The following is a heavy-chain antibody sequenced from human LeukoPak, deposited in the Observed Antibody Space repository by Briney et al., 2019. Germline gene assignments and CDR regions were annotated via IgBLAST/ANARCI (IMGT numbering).Heavy chain of an antibody. J-gene: IGHJ4*02. Sequence: SVKVSCKASGGTFSSYAISWVRQAPGQGLEWMGGIIPIFGTANYAQKFQGRVTITADESTSTAYMELSGLRSEDTAVYYCARDRSYYYDSSGLRHYFDYWGQGTLVTVSS. CDR2: IIPIFGTA. D-gene: IGHD3-22*01. V-gene: IGHV1-69*01. CDR1: GGTFSSYA. CDR3: ARDRSYYYDSSGLRHYFDY.